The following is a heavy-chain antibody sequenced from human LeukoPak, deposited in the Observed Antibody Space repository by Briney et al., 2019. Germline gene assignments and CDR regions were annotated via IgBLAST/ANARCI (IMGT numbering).Heavy chain of an antibody. J-gene: IGHJ3*02. D-gene: IGHD1-26*01. CDR1: GFPFSSYG. Sequence: GGSLRLSCAASGFPFSSYGMHWVRQAPGKGLEWVSSISSSSSYIYYADSVKGRFTISRDNAKNSLYLQMNSLRAEDTAVYYCARDFGGRYSTSLPPRLARAFDIWGQGTMVTVSS. CDR2: ISSSSSYI. CDR3: ARDFGGRYSTSLPPRLARAFDI. V-gene: IGHV3-21*01.